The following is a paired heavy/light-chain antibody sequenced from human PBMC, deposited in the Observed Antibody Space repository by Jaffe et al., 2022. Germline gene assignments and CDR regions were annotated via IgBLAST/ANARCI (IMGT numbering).Heavy chain of an antibody. CDR3: ARYATPTAVFDY. Sequence: QLQLQESGPGLVKPSETLSLTCTVSGGSISSSSYHWVWIRQPPGKGLEWIGYIHYTGNTYYNPSLKSRVTISVDTSKNQFSLKLTSVTAADTAVYYCARYATPTAVFDYWGQGALVTVSS. D-gene: IGHD1-1*01. CDR2: IHYTGNT. J-gene: IGHJ4*02. CDR1: GGSISSSSYH. V-gene: IGHV4-39*01.
Light chain of an antibody. CDR1: SSDVGSYNL. CDR3: CSYAGSNTWV. Sequence: QSALTQPASVSGSPGQSITISCTGTSSDVGSYNLVSWYQHYPGKAPKFMIYEVTKRPSGVSDRFSGSKSGNTASLTISGLQAEDEADYYCCSYAGSNTWVFGGGTKLTVL. V-gene: IGLV2-23*02. J-gene: IGLJ3*02. CDR2: EVT.